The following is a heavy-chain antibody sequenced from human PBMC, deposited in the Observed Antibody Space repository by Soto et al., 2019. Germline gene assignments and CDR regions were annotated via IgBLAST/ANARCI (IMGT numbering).Heavy chain of an antibody. CDR3: ARGSLHYDSSGYEADY. CDR2: MNPNSGNT. CDR1: GYTFTSYD. V-gene: IGHV1-8*01. D-gene: IGHD3-22*01. J-gene: IGHJ4*02. Sequence: QVQLVQSGAEVKKPGASVKVSCKASGYTFTSYDINWVRQATGQGLEWMGWMNPNSGNTGYAQKFQGRVTMTRNPYISTAYMERSSLRSEDTGVYYCARGSLHYDSSGYEADYWVQGTLVTVSS.